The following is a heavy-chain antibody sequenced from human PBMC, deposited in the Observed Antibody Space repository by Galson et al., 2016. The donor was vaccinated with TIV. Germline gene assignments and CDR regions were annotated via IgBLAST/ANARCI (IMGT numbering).Heavy chain of an antibody. D-gene: IGHD5-18*01. CDR3: ARSRGYSYGYVDP. Sequence: SVKVSCKASGGTFNSYGISWVRQAPGQGLQWMGGIIPVFGTTKYSQDFQGRVAVTADESTGTAYMELSGLRFDDTAVYFCARSRGYSYGYVDPWGQGILVTVYS. J-gene: IGHJ5*02. CDR2: IIPVFGTT. V-gene: IGHV1-69*13. CDR1: GGTFNSYG.